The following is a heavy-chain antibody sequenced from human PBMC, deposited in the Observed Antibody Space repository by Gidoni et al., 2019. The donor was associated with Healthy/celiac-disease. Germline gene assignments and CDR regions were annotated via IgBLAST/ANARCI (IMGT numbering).Heavy chain of an antibody. J-gene: IGHJ4*02. CDR2: ISGSGGST. CDR1: GFTFRSYA. Sequence: EVQLLESGGGLVQPGGSLRLSCAASGFTFRSYAMSWVRQAPGKGLEWVSAISGSGGSTYYADSVKGRFTISRDNSKNTLYLQMNSLRAEDTAVYYCAKLYYGSGSYYYFDYWGQGTLVTVSS. CDR3: AKLYYGSGSYYYFDY. V-gene: IGHV3-23*01. D-gene: IGHD3-10*01.